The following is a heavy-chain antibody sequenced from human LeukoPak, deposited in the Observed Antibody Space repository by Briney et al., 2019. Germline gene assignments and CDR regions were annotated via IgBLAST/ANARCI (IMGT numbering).Heavy chain of an antibody. Sequence: SETLSLTCTGSGGSISSYYWSWIRQPPGKGLEWIGYIYYSGSTNYNPSLKSRVTISVDTSKNQFSLKLSSVTAADTAVYYCARDTPNWALDYWGQGTLVTVSS. CDR2: IYYSGST. J-gene: IGHJ4*02. CDR1: GGSISSYY. D-gene: IGHD7-27*01. CDR3: ARDTPNWALDY. V-gene: IGHV4-59*01.